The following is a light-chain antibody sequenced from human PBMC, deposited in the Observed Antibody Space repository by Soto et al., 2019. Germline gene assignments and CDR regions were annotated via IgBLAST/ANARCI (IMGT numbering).Light chain of an antibody. CDR1: QSVSRSY. J-gene: IGKJ1*01. CDR2: GVS. V-gene: IGKV3-20*01. Sequence: EIVLTQSPGTLSLSPGEIATLSCSASQSVSRSYLAWYQQKPGQAPRLLIYGVSSRATGIPDRFSGSGSGTDFTLTISRLEPEDFAVYYCQQYGSSQWTFGQGTKVDIK. CDR3: QQYGSSQWT.